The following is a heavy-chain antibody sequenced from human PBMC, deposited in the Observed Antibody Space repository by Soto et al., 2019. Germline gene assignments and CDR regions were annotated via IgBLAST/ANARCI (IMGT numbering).Heavy chain of an antibody. V-gene: IGHV4-39*07. CDR3: ARLGGYYQALDS. Sequence: SETLSLTCTVSGGSISSTSYYWGWIRQPPGKGLEWIGSIHYSGSTYQNPSLKSPVTISLDTSKNQFSLKLSSVTAADTAVYYCARLGGYYQALDSWGPGTLVTVSS. D-gene: IGHD3-22*01. J-gene: IGHJ4*02. CDR2: IHYSGST. CDR1: GGSISSTSYY.